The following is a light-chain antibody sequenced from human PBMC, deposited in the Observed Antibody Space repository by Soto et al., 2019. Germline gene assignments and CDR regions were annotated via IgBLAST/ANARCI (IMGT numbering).Light chain of an antibody. J-gene: IGKJ3*01. CDR1: QSVSSSY. CDR2: GAS. Sequence: EIVLTQSPGTLSLSPGERATLSCRASQSVSSSYLAWYQQKPGQAPRLLLYGASSRATGIPARCSGSGSGADFTLTISRLEPEEFAVYYCQQYGNTPPIFTFGPGTKVDIK. V-gene: IGKV3-20*01. CDR3: QQYGNTPPIFT.